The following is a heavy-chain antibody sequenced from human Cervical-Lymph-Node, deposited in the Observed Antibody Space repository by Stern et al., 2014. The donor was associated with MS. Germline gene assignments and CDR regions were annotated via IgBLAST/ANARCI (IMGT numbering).Heavy chain of an antibody. J-gene: IGHJ4*02. CDR1: GYTFTSYG. Sequence: VQLVESGAEVKKPGASVKVSCKASGYTFTSYGISWVRQAPGQGLEWVGWISGSNGTTNYAQKLRGTATMTTDTSTSTAYMELRSLRSDDTAVYYCARGVTMFGVLLAYYFDYWGQGTLVTVSS. CDR2: ISGSNGTT. V-gene: IGHV1-18*01. D-gene: IGHD3-3*01. CDR3: ARGVTMFGVLLAYYFDY.